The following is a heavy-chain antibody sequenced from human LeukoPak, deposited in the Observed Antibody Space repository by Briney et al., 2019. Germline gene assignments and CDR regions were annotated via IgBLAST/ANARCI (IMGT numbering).Heavy chain of an antibody. J-gene: IGHJ3*02. V-gene: IGHV4-59*01. CDR2: IYYSGST. CDR3: ATKGPSDAFDI. Sequence: SETLSLTCTVSGGSISSYYWSWIRQPPGKGLEWIGYIYYSGSTTYNPSLKSRVTISVDTSKNQFSLKLSSVTAADTAVYYCATKGPSDAFDIWGQGTMVTVSS. CDR1: GGSISSYY.